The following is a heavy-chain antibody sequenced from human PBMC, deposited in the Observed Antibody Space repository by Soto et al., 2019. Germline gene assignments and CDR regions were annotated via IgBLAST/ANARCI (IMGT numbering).Heavy chain of an antibody. V-gene: IGHV3-23*01. CDR1: GFTFSSYA. J-gene: IGHJ4*02. CDR3: AKDLGGYSGYVYIDS. CDR2: IRGSGSST. Sequence: GGSLRLSCAASGFTFSSYAMSWVRQAPGKGLEWVSAIRGSGSSTDYADSVKGRFTISRDDSKNTLYLQMNSLRAEDTAVYYCAKDLGGYSGYVYIDSWGQGTLVTVSS. D-gene: IGHD5-12*01.